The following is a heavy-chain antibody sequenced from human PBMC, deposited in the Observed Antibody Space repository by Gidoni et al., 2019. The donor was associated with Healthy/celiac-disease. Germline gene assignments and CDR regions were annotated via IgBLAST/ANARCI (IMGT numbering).Heavy chain of an antibody. Sequence: EVQLLESGGGLVQPGGSLSLSCAASGFTFSSYAMSWVRPAPGKGLEWVSAISGSGGSTYYADSVKGRFTISRDNSKNTLYLQMNSLRAEDTAVYYCAKDPYSGSYYFDYWGQGTLVTVSS. J-gene: IGHJ4*02. CDR3: AKDPYSGSYYFDY. CDR1: GFTFSSYA. D-gene: IGHD1-26*01. CDR2: ISGSGGST. V-gene: IGHV3-23*01.